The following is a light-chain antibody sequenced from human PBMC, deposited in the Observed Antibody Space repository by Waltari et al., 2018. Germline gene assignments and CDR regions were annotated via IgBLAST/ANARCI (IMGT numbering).Light chain of an antibody. Sequence: EIVLTQSPGTLSLSPGERATLSCRASQILSSTYLAWYQQKSGQAPRLLSFGVSNRATGIPDRFSGSGSGTDFTLTINRLEPEDFAVYFCQQYSSSPNTFGQGTKLEI. V-gene: IGKV3-20*01. CDR3: QQYSSSPNT. CDR1: QILSSTY. CDR2: GVS. J-gene: IGKJ2*01.